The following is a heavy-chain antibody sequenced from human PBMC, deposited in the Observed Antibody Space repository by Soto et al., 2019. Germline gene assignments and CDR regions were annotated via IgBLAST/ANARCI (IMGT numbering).Heavy chain of an antibody. CDR3: ARGRGYSYGWYFDY. D-gene: IGHD5-18*01. Sequence: SQTLSLTFAISGDSVSSNSAAWNWIRQSPSRGLEWLGRTYYRSKWYNDYAVSVKGRFTISRDNAKNSLYLQMNSLRAEDTALYYCARGRGYSYGWYFDYWGQGTLVTVSS. J-gene: IGHJ4*02. V-gene: IGHV6-1*01. CDR2: TYYRSKWYN. CDR1: GDSVSSNSAA.